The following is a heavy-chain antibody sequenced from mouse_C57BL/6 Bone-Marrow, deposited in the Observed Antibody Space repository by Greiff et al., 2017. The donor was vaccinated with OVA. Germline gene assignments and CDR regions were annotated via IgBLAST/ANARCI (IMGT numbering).Heavy chain of an antibody. J-gene: IGHJ2*01. CDR1: GFSITSGYY. CDR2: RSYDGSN. CDR3: AREGDY. V-gene: IGHV3-6*01. Sequence: VQLKESGPGLVKPSQSLSLTCSVTGFSITSGYYWNWIRQFPGNKLEWMGYRSYDGSNNYNPTLKNRNSITRDTSKNQFILKLNAETTEDTAAYYCAREGDYWGQGTTLTVSS.